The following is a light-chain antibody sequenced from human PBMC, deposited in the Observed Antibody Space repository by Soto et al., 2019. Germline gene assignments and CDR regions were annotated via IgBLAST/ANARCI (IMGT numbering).Light chain of an antibody. CDR3: QQYNNWPFT. CDR2: GAS. V-gene: IGKV3-15*01. CDR1: QSVTSN. J-gene: IGKJ3*01. Sequence: DIVMTQSPATLSVSPGERATLSCRAGQSVTSNLAWYQQKPGQAPRLLIYGASTRAAGIPARFSGSGSGTEFTLPISSLQSEDFAVYYCQQYNNWPFTFGPGTKVYIK.